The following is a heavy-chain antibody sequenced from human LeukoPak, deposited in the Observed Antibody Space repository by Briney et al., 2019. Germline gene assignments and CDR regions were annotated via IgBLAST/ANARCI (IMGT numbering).Heavy chain of an antibody. V-gene: IGHV1-46*01. Sequence: ASVKVSCKASGYTFTSYYMHWVRQAPGQGLEWMGIINPSGGSTSYAQKFQGRVTITADESTSTAYMELSSLRSEDTAVYYCAIPGVSDYWGQGTLVTVSS. CDR2: INPSGGST. CDR3: AIPGVSDY. CDR1: GYTFTSYY. J-gene: IGHJ4*02.